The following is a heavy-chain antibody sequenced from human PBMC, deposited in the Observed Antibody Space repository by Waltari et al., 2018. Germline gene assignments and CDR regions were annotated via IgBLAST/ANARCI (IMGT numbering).Heavy chain of an antibody. Sequence: QVQLQESGPGLVKPSETLSLTCAVSGYSISSGYYWGWIRQPPGKGLEWIGSIYHSGSTYYNPSLKSRVTISVDTSKNQFSLKLSSVTAADTAVYYCARLSGSYYGEGFDPWGQGTLVTVSS. J-gene: IGHJ5*02. CDR1: GYSISSGYY. CDR3: ARLSGSYYGEGFDP. V-gene: IGHV4-38-2*01. D-gene: IGHD1-26*01. CDR2: IYHSGST.